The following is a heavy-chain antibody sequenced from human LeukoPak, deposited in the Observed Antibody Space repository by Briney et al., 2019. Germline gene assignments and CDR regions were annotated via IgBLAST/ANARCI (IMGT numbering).Heavy chain of an antibody. CDR3: ASTQRNHAILSCYFGY. J-gene: IGHJ4*02. CDR2: LSNDATNK. Sequence: GGSLILSCAASGLTFNSYAMHWVRQAPGKGLEWVASLSNDATNKYYADSVKGRFTISRDNSKNTLYLQMSSLGAEDTAVYYCASTQRNHAILSCYFGYWGQGMLVTVSS. CDR1: GLTFNSYA. V-gene: IGHV3-30*19. D-gene: IGHD3-9*01.